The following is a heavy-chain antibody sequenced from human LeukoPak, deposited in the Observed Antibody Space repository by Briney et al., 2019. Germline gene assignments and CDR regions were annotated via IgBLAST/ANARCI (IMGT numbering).Heavy chain of an antibody. J-gene: IGHJ4*02. D-gene: IGHD6-19*01. CDR3: ARDFSLYTNGWYAGY. CDR2: ISYDGNNK. Sequence: GGSLRLSCTVSGFTFSSYAIHWVRQAPGKGLEWVAVISYDGNNKYYADSVRGRFTISRDNSKDTLYLQMNSLRAEDTAVYYCARDFSLYTNGWYAGYWGQGTLVTVSS. CDR1: GFTFSSYA. V-gene: IGHV3-30-3*01.